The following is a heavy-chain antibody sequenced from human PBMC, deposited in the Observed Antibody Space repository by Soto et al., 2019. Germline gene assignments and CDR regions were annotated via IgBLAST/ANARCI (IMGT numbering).Heavy chain of an antibody. D-gene: IGHD3-10*01. CDR2: IYYSGST. Sequence: PSETLSLTCTVSGGSISSYYWSWIRQPPGKGLEWIGYIYYSGSTNYNPSLKSRVTISVDTSKNQFSLKLSSVTAADTAVYYCGRDDPYYGSGSSWDHAFDIWGQGTMVTVSS. CDR3: GRDDPYYGSGSSWDHAFDI. CDR1: GGSISSYY. J-gene: IGHJ3*02. V-gene: IGHV4-59*01.